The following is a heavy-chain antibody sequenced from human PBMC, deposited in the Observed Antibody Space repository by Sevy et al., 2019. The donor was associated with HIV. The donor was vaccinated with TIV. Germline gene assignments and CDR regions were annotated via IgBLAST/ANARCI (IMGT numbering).Heavy chain of an antibody. D-gene: IGHD1-1*01. Sequence: SETLSLTCTVSGGSISSGGYYWSWIRQHPGKGLEWIGYIYYSGSTYYNPSLKSRVTISVDTSKNHFSLKLSSVTAADTAVYYCAAMTTSRIDRAFDYWGQGTLVTVSS. J-gene: IGHJ4*02. V-gene: IGHV4-31*03. CDR2: IYYSGST. CDR1: GGSISSGGYY. CDR3: AAMTTSRIDRAFDY.